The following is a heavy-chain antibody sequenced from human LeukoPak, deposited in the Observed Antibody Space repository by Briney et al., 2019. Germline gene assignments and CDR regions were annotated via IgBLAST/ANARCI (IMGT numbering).Heavy chain of an antibody. D-gene: IGHD5-12*01. CDR2: INAGNGNT. CDR3: ARAYSDSGSLNY. V-gene: IGHV1-3*01. CDR1: GYTFTSYA. J-gene: IGHJ4*02. Sequence: ASVKVSCKASGYTFTSYAMHWVRQAPGQRLEWMGWINAGNGNTKYSQKFQGRVTITRDTSASTAYMELSSLRSEDTAVYYCARAYSDSGSLNYWGQGTLVTVSS.